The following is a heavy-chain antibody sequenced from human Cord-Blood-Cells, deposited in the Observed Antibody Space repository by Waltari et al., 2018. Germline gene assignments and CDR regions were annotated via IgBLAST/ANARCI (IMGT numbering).Heavy chain of an antibody. D-gene: IGHD6-13*01. J-gene: IGHJ4*02. CDR1: GFTFSSYG. V-gene: IGHV3-30*18. CDR2: LSYDGSNK. CDR3: AKDGYSSSWYY. Sequence: QVQLVESGGGVVQPGRSLRLSCAASGFTFSSYGMHWVRQAPGKGLEWVAVLSYDGSNKYYADSVKGRFTISRDKSKNTLYLQMNSLRAEDTAVYYCAKDGYSSSWYYWGQGTLVTVSS.